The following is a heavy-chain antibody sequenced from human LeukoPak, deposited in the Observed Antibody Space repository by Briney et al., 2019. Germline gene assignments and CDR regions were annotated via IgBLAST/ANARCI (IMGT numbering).Heavy chain of an antibody. CDR1: GGSFSDYY. CDR2: INHSGST. Sequence: PSKTLSLTCTVYGGSFSDYYWSWIRQPPGKGLEWIGEINHSGSTNYSPSLKSRVTISVDTSNNQFSLKLSSVTAADTAVYYCARGGRSYYDSSGYYYSWGQGILVTVSS. V-gene: IGHV4-34*01. D-gene: IGHD3-22*01. J-gene: IGHJ4*02. CDR3: ARGGRSYYDSSGYYYS.